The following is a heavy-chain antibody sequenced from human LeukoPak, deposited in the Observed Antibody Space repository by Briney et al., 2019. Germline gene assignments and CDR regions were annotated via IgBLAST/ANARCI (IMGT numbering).Heavy chain of an antibody. V-gene: IGHV3-23*01. J-gene: IGHJ4*02. D-gene: IGHD6-19*01. CDR2: ISGSGDTK. Sequence: GGSLRLSCAASGFNSTTYAMTWVRQAPGKGLEWVSSISGSGDTKNYADSVKGRFTISRDNSKITLFLQMNRLRAEDTAIYYCAKSRGRAVASAFDYWGRGTLVTVSP. CDR1: GFNSTTYA. CDR3: AKSRGRAVASAFDY.